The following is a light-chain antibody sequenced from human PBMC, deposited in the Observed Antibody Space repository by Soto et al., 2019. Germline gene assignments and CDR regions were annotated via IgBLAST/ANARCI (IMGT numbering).Light chain of an antibody. CDR1: SSNIGAGYD. CDR2: GNK. CDR3: SSYTVSSTLV. V-gene: IGLV1-40*01. Sequence: QSVLTQPPSVSGAPGQRVTISCTGSSSNIGAGYDVHWYQQRPGTAPKLLIYGNKNRPSGVPDRFSGSKSGTSASLAITGLQADDEADYYCSSYTVSSTLVFGTGTKVTVL. J-gene: IGLJ1*01.